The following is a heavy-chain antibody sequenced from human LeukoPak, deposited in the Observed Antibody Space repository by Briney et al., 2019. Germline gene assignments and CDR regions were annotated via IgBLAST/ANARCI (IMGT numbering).Heavy chain of an antibody. V-gene: IGHV3-48*01. D-gene: IGHD1-14*01. J-gene: IGHJ4*02. CDR3: ARDPPRRYDY. CDR2: ISSSSDAI. CDR1: GFTFSSYS. Sequence: SGGPLRLSCAASGFTFSSYSMNWLREAPGRALEGVSYISSSSDAIYYADSVKGRFTIYRDNAKNSLYLQMNSLRAEDTAVYYCARDPPRRYDYWGQGTLVTVSS.